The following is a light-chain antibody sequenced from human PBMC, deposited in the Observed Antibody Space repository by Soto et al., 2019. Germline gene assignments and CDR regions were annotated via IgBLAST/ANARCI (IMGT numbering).Light chain of an antibody. V-gene: IGLV2-14*01. CDR1: SNDVGAYNY. CDR2: EVS. Sequence: QSVLTQPASVSGSPGQSITISCTGTSNDVGAYNYVSWYQQHPGKAPKLMISEVSNRPSGISNRFSGSKSGNTASLTISGLQAEDEADYYCNSYTTTSTWVFGGGTKLTVL. CDR3: NSYTTTSTWV. J-gene: IGLJ3*02.